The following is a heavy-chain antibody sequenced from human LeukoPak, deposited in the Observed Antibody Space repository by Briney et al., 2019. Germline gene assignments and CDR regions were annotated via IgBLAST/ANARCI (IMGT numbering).Heavy chain of an antibody. D-gene: IGHD5-24*01. CDR3: AKDNEMGTFDY. Sequence: GGSLRLSCAASGFTFSSYGMHWVRQAPGKGLEWVSAISGSGGSTYYADSVKGRFTISRDNSKNTLYLQMNSLRAEDTAVYYCAKDNEMGTFDYWGQGTLVTVSS. J-gene: IGHJ4*02. CDR1: GFTFSSYG. V-gene: IGHV3-23*01. CDR2: ISGSGGST.